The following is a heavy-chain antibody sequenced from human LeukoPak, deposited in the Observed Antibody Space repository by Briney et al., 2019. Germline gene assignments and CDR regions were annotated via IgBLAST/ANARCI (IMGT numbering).Heavy chain of an antibody. CDR2: IWYDGSNK. CDR3: AREGRAEQPLGAFDI. D-gene: IGHD7-27*01. Sequence: GGSLRLSCAASGFTFSSYGMHWVRQAPGKGLEWVAVIWYDGSNKYYADSVKGRFTISRDNSKNTLYLQMNSLRAEDTAVYYCAREGRAEQPLGAFDIWGQGTMVTVSS. V-gene: IGHV3-33*01. CDR1: GFTFSSYG. J-gene: IGHJ3*02.